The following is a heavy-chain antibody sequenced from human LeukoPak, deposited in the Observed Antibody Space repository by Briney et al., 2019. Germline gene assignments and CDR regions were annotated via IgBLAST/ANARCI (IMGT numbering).Heavy chain of an antibody. J-gene: IGHJ4*02. CDR2: IKSKADGETI. CDR3: STLTSRGLSDS. D-gene: IGHD1-20*01. V-gene: IGHV3-15*07. Sequence: MSGGSLRLSCAASGFTFTNAWMNWVRQAPGKGLEWVGRIKSKADGETIDYAAPVKGRFTFLRDDSKDMLYLQMNSLKSEDTAVYYCSTLTSRGLSDSWGQGTLVTVSS. CDR1: GFTFTNAW.